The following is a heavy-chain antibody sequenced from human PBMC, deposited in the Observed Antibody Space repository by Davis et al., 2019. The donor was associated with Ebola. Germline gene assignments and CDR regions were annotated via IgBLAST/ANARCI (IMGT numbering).Heavy chain of an antibody. CDR2: INAGNGNT. CDR1: GYTFTSYA. CDR3: AREPPSGWSQWIYYYYYGMDV. V-gene: IGHV1-3*01. D-gene: IGHD6-19*01. Sequence: ASVKVSCKASGYTFTSYAMHWVRQAPGQRLEWMGWINAGNGNTKYSQKFQGRVTITRDTSISTAYMELSRLRSDDTAEYYCAREPPSGWSQWIYYYYYGMDVWGQGTTVTVSS. J-gene: IGHJ6*02.